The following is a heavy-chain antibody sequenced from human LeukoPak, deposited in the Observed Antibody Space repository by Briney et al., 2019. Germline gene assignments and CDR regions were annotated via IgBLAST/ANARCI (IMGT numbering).Heavy chain of an antibody. D-gene: IGHD3-10*01. CDR1: GYTFTGYY. Sequence: ASVKVSCKASGYTFTGYYMHWVRQAPGQGLEWRGWINPNSGGTNYAQKFQGRGTMTRDTSISTAYMELSRLRSDDTAVYYCARSITMVRGDHNWFDPWGQGTLVTVSS. J-gene: IGHJ5*02. CDR3: ARSITMVRGDHNWFDP. CDR2: INPNSGGT. V-gene: IGHV1-2*02.